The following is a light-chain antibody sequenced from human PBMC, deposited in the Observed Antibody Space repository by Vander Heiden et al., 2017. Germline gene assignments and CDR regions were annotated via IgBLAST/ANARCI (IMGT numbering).Light chain of an antibody. CDR2: STN. Sequence: QTVVTQEPSFSVSPGGTVTLTCGLSSGSVSTNYYPSWYQQTPGQSPRTLIYSTNTRSSGVPDRFSGSILGKTAALTITGAQADDESDYYCVLYMGSGISVFGGGTKLTVL. CDR3: VLYMGSGISV. CDR1: SGSVSTNYY. V-gene: IGLV8-61*01. J-gene: IGLJ2*01.